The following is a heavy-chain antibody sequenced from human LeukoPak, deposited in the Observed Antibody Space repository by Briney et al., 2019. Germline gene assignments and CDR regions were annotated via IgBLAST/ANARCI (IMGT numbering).Heavy chain of an antibody. D-gene: IGHD3-3*02. J-gene: IGHJ4*02. Sequence: PGGSLRLSCAASGFTFSSYTMNWVRQAPGKGLEWVSSISSSSTHIYYADSVKGRFTISRDNAKNSLYLQMNSLRAEDTAVYYCALIFGVVSGFDYWGQGTLVTVSS. V-gene: IGHV3-21*01. CDR3: ALIFGVVSGFDY. CDR2: ISSSSTHI. CDR1: GFTFSSYT.